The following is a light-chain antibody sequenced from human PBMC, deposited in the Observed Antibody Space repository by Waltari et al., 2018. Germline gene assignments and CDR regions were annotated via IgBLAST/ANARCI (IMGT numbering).Light chain of an antibody. CDR2: KAS. Sequence: DIQMTQSPSTLSASVGDRVPTTCRASQSIPRWLAWYQQKPGKAPELLTSKASILERWVPSRFSGGGSGTEFTLTISSLQPDDFATYYCQHYDSYSATFGRGTKVEIK. V-gene: IGKV1-5*03. CDR1: QSIPRW. J-gene: IGKJ4*02. CDR3: QHYDSYSAT.